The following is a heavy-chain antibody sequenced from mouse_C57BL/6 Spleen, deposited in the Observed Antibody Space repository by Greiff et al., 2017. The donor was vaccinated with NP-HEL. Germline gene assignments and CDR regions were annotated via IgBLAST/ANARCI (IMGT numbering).Heavy chain of an antibody. CDR2: IRNKANGYTT. Sequence: EVKLMESGGGLVQPGGSLSLSCAASGFTFTDYYMSWVRQPPGKALEWLGFIRNKANGYTTEYSASVKGRFTISRANSQSILYLQMNALRAEDSATYYCARTYYAMDYWGQGTSVTVSS. CDR3: ARTYYAMDY. J-gene: IGHJ4*01. CDR1: GFTFTDYY. V-gene: IGHV7-3*01.